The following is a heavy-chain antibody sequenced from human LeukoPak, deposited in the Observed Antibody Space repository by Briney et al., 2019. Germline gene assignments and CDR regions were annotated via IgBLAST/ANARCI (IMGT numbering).Heavy chain of an antibody. CDR1: GYTFTSYG. V-gene: IGHV1-18*01. CDR3: ARSPCSGGSCYSGGLYWFDP. Sequence: ASVKVSCKASGYTFTSYGISWVRQAPGQGLEWMGWICAYNGNTNYAQKLQGRVTMTTDTSTSTAYMELRSLRSDDTAVYYCARSPCSGGSCYSGGLYWFDPWGQGTLVTVSS. D-gene: IGHD2-15*01. J-gene: IGHJ5*02. CDR2: ICAYNGNT.